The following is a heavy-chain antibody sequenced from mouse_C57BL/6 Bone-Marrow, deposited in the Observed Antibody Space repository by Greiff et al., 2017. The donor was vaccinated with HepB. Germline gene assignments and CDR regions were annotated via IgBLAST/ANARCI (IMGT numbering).Heavy chain of an antibody. Sequence: EVKLVESGGGLVKPGGSLKLSCAASGFTFSDYGMHWVRQAPEKGLEWVAYISRGSSTIYYADTVKGRFTISRDNAKNTLFLQMTSLRSEDTAMYYCARSIYYDYDGGLGFAYWGQGTLVTVSA. CDR1: GFTFSDYG. J-gene: IGHJ3*01. CDR3: ARSIYYDYDGGLGFAY. D-gene: IGHD2-4*01. CDR2: ISRGSSTI. V-gene: IGHV5-17*01.